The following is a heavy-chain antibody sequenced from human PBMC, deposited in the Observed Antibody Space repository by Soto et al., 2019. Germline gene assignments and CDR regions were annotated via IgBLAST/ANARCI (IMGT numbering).Heavy chain of an antibody. CDR1: GFTFGASN. J-gene: IGHJ4*02. D-gene: IGHD5-18*01. CDR2: IGSKGETYAT. V-gene: IGHV3-73*01. CDR3: AKVGFPYSYGYLFYY. Sequence: PGGSLRLSCAASGFTFGASNLQWVRQASGKGLEWLGRIGSKGETYATTYAASVKGRFTISRDDSKKTAYLQMNSLRVEDTAVYYCAKVGFPYSYGYLFYYWGQGTLVTVSS.